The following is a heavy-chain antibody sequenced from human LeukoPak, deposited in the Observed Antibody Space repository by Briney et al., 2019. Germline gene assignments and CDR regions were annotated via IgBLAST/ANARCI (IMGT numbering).Heavy chain of an antibody. V-gene: IGHV1-46*01. CDR1: GYTFVNYY. CDR2: IIPSGGTT. D-gene: IGHD3-22*01. CDR3: ARDSRDSSGYYHYD. Sequence: ASVKVSCKASGYTFVNYYIHWVRQAPGQGLDWMGMIIPSGGTTIYAQKFQGRVTMTRDTSTTTVHMELSSLRSEDTAVYYCARDSRDSSGYYHYDWGQGTLVTVSS. J-gene: IGHJ4*02.